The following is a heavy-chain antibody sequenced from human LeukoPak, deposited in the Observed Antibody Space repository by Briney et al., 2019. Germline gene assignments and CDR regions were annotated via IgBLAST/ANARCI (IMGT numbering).Heavy chain of an antibody. CDR3: ARSEGRPFDI. Sequence: PGGSLRLSCAASGFTFSSYSMHWVRQAPGKGLEWVSSISGSSYSIYYADSVKGRFTISRDKAKNSLYLQMNSLTAEDTAVYYCARSEGRPFDIWGQGTMVTVSS. J-gene: IGHJ3*02. D-gene: IGHD6-6*01. CDR2: ISGSSYSI. V-gene: IGHV3-21*01. CDR1: GFTFSSYS.